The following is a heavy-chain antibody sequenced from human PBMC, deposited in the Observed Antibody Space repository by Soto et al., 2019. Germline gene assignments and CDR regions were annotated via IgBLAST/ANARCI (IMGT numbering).Heavy chain of an antibody. Sequence: VDSGQVSCTASGYTFAGYYMHWVRRAPGQGLEWMGIINPSGGSTSYAQKFQGRVTMTRDTSTSTVYMELSSLRSEDTAVYYCARDDSSPWACYLWAKGSRVTGSS. D-gene: IGHD6-13*01. CDR3: ARDDSSPWACYL. V-gene: IGHV1-46*01. CDR2: INPSGGST. J-gene: IGHJ4*02. CDR1: GYTFAGYY.